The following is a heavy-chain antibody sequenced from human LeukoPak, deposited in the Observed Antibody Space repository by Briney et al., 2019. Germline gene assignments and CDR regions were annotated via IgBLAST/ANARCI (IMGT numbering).Heavy chain of an antibody. D-gene: IGHD2-2*01. CDR2: INPNSGGT. Sequence: ASVKVSCKASGYTFTGYYMHWVRQAPGQGLEWMGWINPNSGGTNYAQKFQGRVTMTRDTSISTAYMELSRLRSDDTAVYYCARVRYCSSTSCYSSYYGMDVWGQGTTVTVSS. CDR1: GYTFTGYY. V-gene: IGHV1-2*02. J-gene: IGHJ6*02. CDR3: ARVRYCSSTSCYSSYYGMDV.